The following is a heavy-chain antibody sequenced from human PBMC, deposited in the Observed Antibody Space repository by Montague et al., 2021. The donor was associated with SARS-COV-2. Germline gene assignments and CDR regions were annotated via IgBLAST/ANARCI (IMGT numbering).Heavy chain of an antibody. J-gene: IGHJ6*02. CDR1: GGSVSSGSYY. Sequence: SDTLSLTCIVSGGSVSSGSYYWSWIRQPPGKGLEWIGYIYYSGSTNYNPSLKSRVAISVDTSKNQFSLKLSSVTAADTAVYYCARDPWRITIFGVVTRYGMDAWGQGTTVTVSS. V-gene: IGHV4-61*01. CDR3: ARDPWRITIFGVVTRYGMDA. D-gene: IGHD3-3*01. CDR2: IYYSGST.